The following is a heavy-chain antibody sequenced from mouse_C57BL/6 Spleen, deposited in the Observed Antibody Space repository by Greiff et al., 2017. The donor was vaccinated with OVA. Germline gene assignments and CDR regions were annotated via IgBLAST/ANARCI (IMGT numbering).Heavy chain of an antibody. CDR2: IYPGSGST. D-gene: IGHD2-4*01. Sequence: VQLQQSGAELVKPGASVKMSCKASGYTFTSYWITWVKQRPGQGLEWIGDIYPGSGSTNYNEKFKSKATLTVDTSSSTAYMQLSSLTSEDSAVYYCATDYDYDVGYFDYWGQGTTLTVSS. CDR1: GYTFTSYW. J-gene: IGHJ2*01. V-gene: IGHV1-55*01. CDR3: ATDYDYDVGYFDY.